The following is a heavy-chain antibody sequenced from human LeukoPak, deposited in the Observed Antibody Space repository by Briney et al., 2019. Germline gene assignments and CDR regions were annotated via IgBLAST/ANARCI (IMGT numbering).Heavy chain of an antibody. CDR3: ARAGAYHFDN. J-gene: IGHJ4*02. Sequence: GGSLRPSCAASGFTFSDYWMHWVRQAPGKGLVWVSIINTDTRGTYYADSVKGRFTISRDNAKNALYLQMNSLRAEDTAVYYCARAGAYHFDNWGQGTLVTVSS. CDR2: INTDTRGT. CDR1: GFTFSDYW. D-gene: IGHD3-16*01. V-gene: IGHV3-74*01.